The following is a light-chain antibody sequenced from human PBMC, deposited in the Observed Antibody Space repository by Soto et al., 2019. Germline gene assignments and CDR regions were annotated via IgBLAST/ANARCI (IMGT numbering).Light chain of an antibody. Sequence: QSVLTQPPSASGTPGQRGSISCSGSSSNIGSNYVYWYQQLPGTAPKLLIYRNDQRPSGVPDRFSGSKSGTSASLAISGLRSEDEGDYYCAAWDDSLSGWVFGGGTKLTVL. CDR2: RND. V-gene: IGLV1-47*01. J-gene: IGLJ3*02. CDR3: AAWDDSLSGWV. CDR1: SSNIGSNY.